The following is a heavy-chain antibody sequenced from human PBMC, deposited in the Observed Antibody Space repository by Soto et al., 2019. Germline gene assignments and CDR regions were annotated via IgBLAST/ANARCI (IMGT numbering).Heavy chain of an antibody. Sequence: GGSLRLSCAASGFTFNNYAMHWDRQAPGKGLGCVSVIGYDGGNIYYADSVRGRITISRDNSKNTLYLQMNSLTAEDTAVYYCARIDKFWSGYLPYYYGLDVWGQGTTGTVS. J-gene: IGHJ6*02. CDR1: GFTFNNYA. V-gene: IGHV3-33*01. CDR2: IGYDGGNI. D-gene: IGHD3-3*01. CDR3: ARIDKFWSGYLPYYYGLDV.